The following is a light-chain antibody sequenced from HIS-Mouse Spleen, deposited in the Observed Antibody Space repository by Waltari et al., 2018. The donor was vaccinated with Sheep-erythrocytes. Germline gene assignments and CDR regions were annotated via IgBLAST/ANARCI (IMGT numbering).Light chain of an antibody. J-gene: IGKJ2*01. CDR1: QSVSSY. Sequence: EIVLTQSPATLSLSPGERATLSCRASQSVSSYLAWYQQKPGQAPRLLIHDATIRATGIPARFSGSGSGTDFTLTISSLEPEDFAVYYCQQRSNWYTFGQGTKLEIK. CDR3: QQRSNWYT. V-gene: IGKV3-11*01. CDR2: DAT.